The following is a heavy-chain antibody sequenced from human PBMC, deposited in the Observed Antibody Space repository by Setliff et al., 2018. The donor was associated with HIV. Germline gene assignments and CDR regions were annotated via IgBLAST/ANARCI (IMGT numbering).Heavy chain of an antibody. CDR2: INTVNGNR. V-gene: IGHV1-3*03. CDR3: AREGATAGLDLDY. CDR1: GYTISSYV. D-gene: IGHD6-13*01. Sequence: PSVKVSCKASGYTISSYVMHWVRQAPGQRLEWIGWINTVNGNRKYSQEFQGRITITMDTSANTVYMEVSSLRSEDMAVYYCAREGATAGLDLDYWGPGTLVTVSS. J-gene: IGHJ4*02.